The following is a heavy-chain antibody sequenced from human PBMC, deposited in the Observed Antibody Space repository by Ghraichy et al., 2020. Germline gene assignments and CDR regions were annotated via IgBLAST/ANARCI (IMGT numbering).Heavy chain of an antibody. CDR3: ARSSGWTPDY. V-gene: IGHV3-7*01. Sequence: SCAASGLTFSSHWMSWFRQAPGKGLEWVAIINQDGSEKYYVDSVKGRFTISRDNTKNSLFLQMNGLRAEDTAVYYCARSSGWTPDYWGQGTLVTVSS. CDR2: INQDGSEK. J-gene: IGHJ4*02. D-gene: IGHD6-19*01. CDR1: GLTFSSHW.